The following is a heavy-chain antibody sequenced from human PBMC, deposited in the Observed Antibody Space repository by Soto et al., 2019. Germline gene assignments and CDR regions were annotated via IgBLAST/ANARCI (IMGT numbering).Heavy chain of an antibody. CDR2: IYYSGST. CDR3: ARLPRITGTTSKTLFDY. D-gene: IGHD1-7*01. V-gene: IGHV4-39*01. CDR1: GGSISSSSYY. J-gene: IGHJ4*02. Sequence: SETLSLTCTVSGGSISSSSYYWGWIRQPPGKGLEWIGSIYYSGSTYYNPSLKSRVTISVDTSKNQFSLKLSSVTAADTAVYYCARLPRITGTTSKTLFDYWGQGTLVTVSS.